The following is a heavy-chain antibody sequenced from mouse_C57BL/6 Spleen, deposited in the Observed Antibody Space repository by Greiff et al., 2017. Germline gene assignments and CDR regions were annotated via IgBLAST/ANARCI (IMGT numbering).Heavy chain of an antibody. J-gene: IGHJ2*01. D-gene: IGHD2-4*01. Sequence: EVKVEESGPGLVKPSQSLSLTCSVTGYSITSGYYWNWIRQLPGNKLEWMGFLSYDGSNNYNPSLKNRISITRDTSKNQFFLKLNSVTTEGTATYYCARDRGVYYDYYDVSSFDYWGQGTTLTVSS. CDR1: GYSITSGYY. V-gene: IGHV3-6*01. CDR3: ARDRGVYYDYYDVSSFDY. CDR2: LSYDGSN.